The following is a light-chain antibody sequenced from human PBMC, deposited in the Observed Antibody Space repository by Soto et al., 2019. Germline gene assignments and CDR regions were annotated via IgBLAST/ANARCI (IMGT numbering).Light chain of an antibody. V-gene: IGKV3-20*01. J-gene: IGKJ2*01. CDR1: QGLSTSY. CDR3: QQYGCSFVNN. CDR2: VVS. Sequence: LVLTQSPGTLSLSPGERATLAFRVSQGLSTSYLAWHQQRHGKAHRRLIYVVSNRATGVTDRFRGTGSGTDFTHISSSLAPEDSAVYYCQQYGCSFVNNFGQGTKLVI.